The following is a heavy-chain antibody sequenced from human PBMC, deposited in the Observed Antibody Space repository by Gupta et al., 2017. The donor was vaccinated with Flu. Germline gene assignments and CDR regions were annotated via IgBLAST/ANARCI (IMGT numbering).Heavy chain of an antibody. D-gene: IGHD4-17*01. CDR2: ISYDGSNK. Sequence: VLEWVAVISYDGSNKYYADSVKGRFTISRDNSKNTLYLQMNSLRAEDTAVYYCAKEYHDYGFDAFDIWGQGTMVTVSS. V-gene: IGHV3-30*18. J-gene: IGHJ3*02. CDR3: AKEYHDYGFDAFDI.